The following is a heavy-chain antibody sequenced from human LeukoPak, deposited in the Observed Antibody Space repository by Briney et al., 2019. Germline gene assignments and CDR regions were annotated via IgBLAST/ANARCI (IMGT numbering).Heavy chain of an antibody. CDR2: IYYSGST. J-gene: IGHJ5*02. Sequence: PSQTLSLTCTVSGGSISSGGYYWSWIRQHPGKGLEWIGYIYYSGSTYYNPSLKSRVTISVDTSKNQFSLKLSSVTAADTAVYYCARALTGTTSPVYNWFDPWGQGTLVTVSS. CDR1: GGSISSGGYY. D-gene: IGHD1-20*01. V-gene: IGHV4-31*03. CDR3: ARALTGTTSPVYNWFDP.